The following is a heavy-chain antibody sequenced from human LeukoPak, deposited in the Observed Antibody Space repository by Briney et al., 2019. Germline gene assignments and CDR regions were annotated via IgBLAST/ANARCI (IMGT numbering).Heavy chain of an antibody. CDR3: AKYFNGYNRYFDP. Sequence: GGSLRLSCGVSGFTFRQSSMTWVRQVPGKGLDWVSVISGDSFTIFYADSVKGRFTISRDNSKDTLYLQMNNLRADDTAIYYCAKYFNGYNRYFDPWGQGTLVTVSS. J-gene: IGHJ5*02. V-gene: IGHV3-23*01. D-gene: IGHD5-24*01. CDR1: GFTFRQSS. CDR2: ISGDSFTI.